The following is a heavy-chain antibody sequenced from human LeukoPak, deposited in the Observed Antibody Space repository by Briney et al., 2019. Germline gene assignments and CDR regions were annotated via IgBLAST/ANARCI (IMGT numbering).Heavy chain of an antibody. V-gene: IGHV3-11*04. D-gene: IGHD2-2*01. CDR1: GFIFSDYY. CDR2: ISSSGTTV. J-gene: IGHJ4*02. Sequence: GGSLRLSCAAPGFIFSDYYMSWIRQAPGKGLEWVSYISSSGTTVNYADSVKVRFTTSRDNAKNSLYLQMNSLRAEDTALYYCAKLVVPAANAADSWGQGTMVTVSS. CDR3: AKLVVPAANAADS.